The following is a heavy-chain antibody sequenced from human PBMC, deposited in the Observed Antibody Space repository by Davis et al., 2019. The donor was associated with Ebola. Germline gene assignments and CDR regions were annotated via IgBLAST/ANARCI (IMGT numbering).Heavy chain of an antibody. D-gene: IGHD1-26*01. CDR2: IYRGGET. CDR1: GFTVANEY. CDR3: AKGEGFDP. J-gene: IGHJ5*02. Sequence: GESLKISCAASGFTVANEYMSWVRQAPGKGLEWVSDIYRGGETQYAGSVKGRFTISRDNSKNTVYLEMNSLSAEDTAVYYCAKGEGFDPWGQGTLVTVSS. V-gene: IGHV3-53*01.